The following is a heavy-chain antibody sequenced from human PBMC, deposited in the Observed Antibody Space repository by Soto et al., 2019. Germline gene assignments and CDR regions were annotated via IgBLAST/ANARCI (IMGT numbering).Heavy chain of an antibody. Sequence: GGSLRLSCAASGFTFRGYGMHWVRQAPGRGLEWVALISYDGSIKYYADSVRGRFTISRDNSKNTLYLQMNSLRAEDTAMYYCANSEYSRYKNIDVWGQGTTVTVSS. D-gene: IGHD5-18*01. CDR3: ANSEYSRYKNIDV. J-gene: IGHJ6*02. CDR1: GFTFRGYG. V-gene: IGHV3-30*18. CDR2: ISYDGSIK.